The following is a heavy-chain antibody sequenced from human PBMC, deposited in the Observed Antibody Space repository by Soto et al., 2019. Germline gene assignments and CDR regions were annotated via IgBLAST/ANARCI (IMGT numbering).Heavy chain of an antibody. V-gene: IGHV3-23*01. Sequence: ESGGGLVQPGGSLRLSCAASGFTFSSYAMSWVRQAPGKGLEWVSAISGSGGSTYYADSVKGRFTISRDNSKNTLYLQMNSLRAEDTAVYYCAKVRGGAAAGTRSGWYFDLWGRGTLVTVSS. D-gene: IGHD6-13*01. CDR2: ISGSGGST. CDR3: AKVRGGAAAGTRSGWYFDL. CDR1: GFTFSSYA. J-gene: IGHJ2*01.